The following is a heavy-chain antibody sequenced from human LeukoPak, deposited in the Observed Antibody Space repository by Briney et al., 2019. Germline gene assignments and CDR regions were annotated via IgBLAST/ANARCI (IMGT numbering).Heavy chain of an antibody. J-gene: IGHJ6*02. Sequence: GGSLRLSCTASGFTFGDYAMSWVRQAPGEGLEWVGFIRSKAYGGTTEYAASVKGRFTISRDDSKSIAYLQMNSLKTEDTAVYYCTRDYVDIVATEYYYYGMDVWGQGTTVTVSS. CDR3: TRDYVDIVATEYYYYGMDV. CDR2: IRSKAYGGTT. D-gene: IGHD5-12*01. V-gene: IGHV3-49*04. CDR1: GFTFGDYA.